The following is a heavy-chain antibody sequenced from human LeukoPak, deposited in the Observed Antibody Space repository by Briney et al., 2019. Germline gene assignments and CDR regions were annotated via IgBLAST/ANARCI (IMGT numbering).Heavy chain of an antibody. Sequence: PGGSLRLSCAASAAFAHIFRDSWMHWVRQAPGKGLVWVSLIKSDGSGTIYADSVKGRFTISRDNAKNSLDLQMNSLRAEDTAVYYCASHQEWQLPSGFDIWGQGTMVTVSS. J-gene: IGHJ3*02. CDR2: IKSDGSGT. CDR1: AHIFRDSW. V-gene: IGHV3-74*01. D-gene: IGHD2-15*01. CDR3: ASHQEWQLPSGFDI.